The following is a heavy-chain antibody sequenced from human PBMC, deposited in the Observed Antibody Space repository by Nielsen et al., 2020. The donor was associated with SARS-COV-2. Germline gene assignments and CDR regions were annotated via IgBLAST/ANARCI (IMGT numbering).Heavy chain of an antibody. CDR1: GFTFSSYA. Sequence: GGSLRLSCAASGFTFSSYAMHWVRQAPGKGLEWVAVISYDGSNKYYADSVKGRFTISRDNSKNTLYLQMNSLRAEDTAVYYCARDRAVAGRETDGFDPGGQGTLVTVSS. CDR3: ARDRAVAGRETDGFDP. V-gene: IGHV3-30*04. CDR2: ISYDGSNK. D-gene: IGHD6-19*01. J-gene: IGHJ5*02.